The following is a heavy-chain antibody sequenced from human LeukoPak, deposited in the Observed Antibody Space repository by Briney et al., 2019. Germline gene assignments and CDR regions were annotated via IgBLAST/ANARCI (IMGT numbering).Heavy chain of an antibody. J-gene: IGHJ4*02. CDR3: ARDQVRIAVAGTIDN. CDR2: INPHNGDT. V-gene: IGHV1-2*06. Sequence: ASVKVSCKASGYTFTSYYIHWVRQAPGQGLEWMGRINPHNGDTNYEQMFQGRVTMTRDTSISTAYMELSRLRSDDTAVYYCARDQVRIAVAGTIDNWGQGTLVTVSS. D-gene: IGHD6-19*01. CDR1: GYTFTSYY.